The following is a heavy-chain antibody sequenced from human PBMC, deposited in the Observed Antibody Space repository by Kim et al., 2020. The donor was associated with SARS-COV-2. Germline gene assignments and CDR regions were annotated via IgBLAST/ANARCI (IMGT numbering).Heavy chain of an antibody. V-gene: IGHV3-9*01. Sequence: GGSLRLSCAVSGFTFDDYAMHWVRQAPGKGLEWVSGISWNSGTIGYGDSVKGRFTISRDNAKNSLHLQMNSLRAEDTALYYCAKDTSPFTSSGFDYWGQGTLVTVSS. J-gene: IGHJ4*02. CDR1: GFTFDDYA. CDR3: AKDTSPFTSSGFDY. D-gene: IGHD6-19*01. CDR2: ISWNSGTI.